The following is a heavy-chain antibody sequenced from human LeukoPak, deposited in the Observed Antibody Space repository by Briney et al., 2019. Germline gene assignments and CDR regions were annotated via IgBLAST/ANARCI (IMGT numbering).Heavy chain of an antibody. D-gene: IGHD2-15*01. CDR1: GGSISSGSYY. CDR3: ARKGCSGGSCYSVGFDY. J-gene: IGHJ4*02. V-gene: IGHV4-61*02. CDR2: IYTSGST. Sequence: SETLSLTCTVSGGSISSGSYYWSWIRQPAGKGLEWIGRIYTSGSTNYNPSLKSRVTISVDTSKNQFSLKLSSVTAADTAVYYCARKGCSGGSCYSVGFDYWGQGTLVTVSS.